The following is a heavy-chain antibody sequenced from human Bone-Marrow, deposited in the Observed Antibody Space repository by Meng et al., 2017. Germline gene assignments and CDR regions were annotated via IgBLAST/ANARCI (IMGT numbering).Heavy chain of an antibody. CDR3: ARPSTYYDFWSGYYSYYGMDV. CDR2: ISSGGSTT. Sequence: GESLKISCIASGFTFSNSWMHWVRQVPGKGLVWVSRISSGGSTTTYSDSVKGRFTISRDNAKNTPYLQMHTLRAEDTAVYYCARPSTYYDFWSGYYSYYGMDVWGQGTTVTVSS. CDR1: GFTFSNSW. J-gene: IGHJ6*02. D-gene: IGHD3-3*01. V-gene: IGHV3-74*03.